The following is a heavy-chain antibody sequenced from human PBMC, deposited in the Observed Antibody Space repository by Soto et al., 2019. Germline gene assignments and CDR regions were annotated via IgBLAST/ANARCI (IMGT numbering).Heavy chain of an antibody. D-gene: IGHD1-1*01. Sequence: ESGGGVVQPGRSLRLSCAASGFTFSSYAMHWVRQAPGKGLEWVAVISYDGSNKYYADSVKGRFTISRDNSKNTLYLQMNSLRAEDTAVYYCARVSTPNWGQGTLVTVSS. V-gene: IGHV3-30-3*01. J-gene: IGHJ4*02. CDR1: GFTFSSYA. CDR3: ARVSTPN. CDR2: ISYDGSNK.